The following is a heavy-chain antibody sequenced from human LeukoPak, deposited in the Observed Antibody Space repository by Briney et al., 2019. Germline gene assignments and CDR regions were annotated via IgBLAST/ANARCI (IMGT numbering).Heavy chain of an antibody. CDR1: GFTFSSYA. J-gene: IGHJ4*02. CDR2: ISYDGSNK. D-gene: IGHD5-24*01. Sequence: GGSLRLSCAASGFTFSSYAMHWVRQAPGKGLEWVAVISYDGSNKYYADSVKGRFTISRGNSKNTLYLQMNSLRAEDTAVYYCASRSRDGYNYPFDYWGQGTLVTVSS. V-gene: IGHV3-30*01. CDR3: ASRSRDGYNYPFDY.